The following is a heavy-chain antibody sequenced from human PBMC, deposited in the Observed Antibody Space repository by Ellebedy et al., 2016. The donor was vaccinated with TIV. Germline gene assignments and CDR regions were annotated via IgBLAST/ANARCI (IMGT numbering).Heavy chain of an antibody. V-gene: IGHV4-59*01. Sequence: SETLSLTXTVSGGSISSYYWNWIRQPPGKGLEWIGYIYYSGYTNYNPSLKSRATMSVDTSKNQLSLKLTAVTAADTAVYYCARDRYNWSGWGTHYHYGMDVWGLGTTVTVSS. CDR1: GGSISSYY. J-gene: IGHJ6*02. CDR2: IYYSGYT. D-gene: IGHD1-1*01. CDR3: ARDRYNWSGWGTHYHYGMDV.